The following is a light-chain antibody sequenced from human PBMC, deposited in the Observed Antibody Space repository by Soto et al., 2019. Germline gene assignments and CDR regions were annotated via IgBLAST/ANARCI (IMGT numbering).Light chain of an antibody. CDR2: GAS. J-gene: IGKJ5*01. CDR1: QSVSGSY. V-gene: IGKV3-20*01. CDR3: QQYVGSAGFT. Sequence: EIVLTQSPGTLSLSPGERATLSCRASQSVSGSYLSWYQQKPGQAPKLLIHGASSRAAGIPDRFNGTGSGTNFILTIIRLVDEDFAVYYCQQYVGSAGFTFGQGTRLEIK.